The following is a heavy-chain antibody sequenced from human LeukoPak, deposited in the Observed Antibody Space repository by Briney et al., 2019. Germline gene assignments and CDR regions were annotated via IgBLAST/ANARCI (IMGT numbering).Heavy chain of an antibody. D-gene: IGHD6-19*01. CDR1: GFTFSSYS. V-gene: IGHV3-21*01. CDR2: ISSSSSYI. J-gene: IGHJ4*02. CDR3: ARDGAAVAGTSDY. Sequence: GGSLRLSCAASGFTFSSYSINWVRQAPGKGLEWVSSISSSSSYIYYADSVKGRFTISRDNAKNSLYLQMNSLRAEDTAVYYCARDGAAVAGTSDYWGQGTLVTVSS.